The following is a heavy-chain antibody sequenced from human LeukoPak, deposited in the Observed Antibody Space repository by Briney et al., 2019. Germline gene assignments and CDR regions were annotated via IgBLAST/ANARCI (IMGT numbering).Heavy chain of an antibody. CDR3: AKDFGVRSVTYHFDY. V-gene: IGHV3-23*01. J-gene: IGHJ4*02. CDR2: ISGSGGST. CDR1: GFTFSSYG. Sequence: PGGSLRLSCAASGFTFSSYGMHWVRQAPGKGLEWVSVISGSGGSTYYADSVKGRFTISRDNSKNTLYLQMNSLRAEDTAVYYCAKDFGVRSVTYHFDYWGQGTLVTVSS. D-gene: IGHD3-10*01.